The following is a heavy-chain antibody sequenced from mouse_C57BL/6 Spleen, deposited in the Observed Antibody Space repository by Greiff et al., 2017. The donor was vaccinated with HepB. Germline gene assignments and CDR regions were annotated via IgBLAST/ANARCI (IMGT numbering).Heavy chain of an antibody. J-gene: IGHJ2*01. CDR2: ISGGGGNT. Sequence: EVQQVESGGGLVKPGGSLKLSCAASGFTFSSYTMSWVRQTPEKRLEWVATISGGGGNTYYPDSVKGRFTISRDNAKNTLYLQMSSLRSEDTALYYCARRGDPYYFDYWGQGTTLTVSS. V-gene: IGHV5-9*01. CDR3: ARRGDPYYFDY. D-gene: IGHD2-13*01. CDR1: GFTFSSYT.